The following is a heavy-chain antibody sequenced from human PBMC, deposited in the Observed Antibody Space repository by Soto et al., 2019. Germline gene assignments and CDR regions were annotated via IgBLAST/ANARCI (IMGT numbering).Heavy chain of an antibody. CDR3: ARDRAYYDFWSGPVGYYGMDV. J-gene: IGHJ6*02. CDR2: IYYSGST. V-gene: IGHV4-59*01. D-gene: IGHD3-3*01. CDR1: GGSISSYY. Sequence: SETLSLTCTVSGGSISSYYWSWIRQPPGKGLEWIGYIYYSGSTNYNPSLKSRVTISVDTSKNQFSLKLSSVTAADTAVYYCARDRAYYDFWSGPVGYYGMDVWGQGTTVTVSS.